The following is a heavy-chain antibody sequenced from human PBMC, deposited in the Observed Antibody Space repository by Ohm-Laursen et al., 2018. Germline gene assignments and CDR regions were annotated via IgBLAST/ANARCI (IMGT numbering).Heavy chain of an antibody. CDR2: INPNSGGT. CDR1: GYTFSDYY. V-gene: IGHV1-2*06. J-gene: IGHJ4*02. D-gene: IGHD1-26*01. Sequence: VASVKVSCKASGYTFSDYYMHRVRQAPGQGLEWMGRINPNSGGTNYAQKFQGRVTMTRDTSISTAYMELSRLRSDDTAVYYCARGVRLLYKVGAPVYWSQGTQVTVSS. CDR3: ARGVRLLYKVGAPVY.